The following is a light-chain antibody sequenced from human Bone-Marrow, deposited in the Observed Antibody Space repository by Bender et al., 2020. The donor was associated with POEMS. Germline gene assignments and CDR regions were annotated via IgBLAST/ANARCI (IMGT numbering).Light chain of an antibody. CDR2: EGS. J-gene: IGLJ2*01. CDR1: SSDVGTYNV. CDR3: SSYAGSNTLV. V-gene: IGLV2-14*02. Sequence: QSALTQPASVSGSPGQSITISCTGTSSDVGTYNVVSWYQQHPGKVPKVIIYEGSKRPSGVPDRFSGSKSGNTASLTVSGLQADDEADYYCSSYAGSNTLVFGGGTKLTVL.